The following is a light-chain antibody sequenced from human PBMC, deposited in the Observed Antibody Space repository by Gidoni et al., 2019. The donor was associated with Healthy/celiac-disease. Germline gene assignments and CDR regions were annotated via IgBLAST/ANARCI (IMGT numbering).Light chain of an antibody. CDR3: HQSSSLPLT. Sequence: EIVLTQFPAFQSVTPKEKVTITCRASQSIGSSLHWYQQKPDQSPKPLIKYASQSFSGVPSRFSGSGSGTDFSLTINSLEAEDAATYDCHQSSSLPLTFXGXTKVEIK. V-gene: IGKV6-21*01. CDR2: YAS. J-gene: IGKJ4*01. CDR1: QSIGSS.